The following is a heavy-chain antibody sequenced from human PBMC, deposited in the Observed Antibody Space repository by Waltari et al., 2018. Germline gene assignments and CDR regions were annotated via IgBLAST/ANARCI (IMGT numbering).Heavy chain of an antibody. CDR2: IYNSGCT. CDR1: GYSISSGYY. CDR3: ARHGRPSYYYYGMDV. J-gene: IGHJ6*02. V-gene: IGHV4-38-2*01. Sequence: QVQLQESGPGLVKPSETLSLTCAVSGYSISSGYYWGWIRQPPGKGLEWIGSIYNSGCTYYNPSLKSRVTISVDTSKNQFSLKLSSVTAADTAVYYCARHGRPSYYYYGMDVWGQGTTVTVSS.